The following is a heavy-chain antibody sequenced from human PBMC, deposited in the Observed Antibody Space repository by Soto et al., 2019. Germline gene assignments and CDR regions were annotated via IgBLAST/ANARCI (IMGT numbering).Heavy chain of an antibody. Sequence: GGSLRLSCAASGFTFGSYAMIWVRQAPGKGLGWVSTISSSGDSTYYADSVKGRFTVSRDNSMNTLYMQMNSLRAEDTAVYYCARESGAPVPLGGDCFSHWGQGTLVTVSS. CDR3: ARESGAPVPLGGDCFSH. CDR1: GFTFGSYA. D-gene: IGHD2-21*02. V-gene: IGHV3-23*01. CDR2: ISSSGDST. J-gene: IGHJ4*02.